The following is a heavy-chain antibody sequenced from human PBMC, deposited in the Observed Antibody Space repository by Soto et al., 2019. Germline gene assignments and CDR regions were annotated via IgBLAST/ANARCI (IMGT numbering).Heavy chain of an antibody. CDR2: IYYSGST. Sequence: PSETLSLTCTVSGGSISSGDYYWSWIRQPPGKGLEWIGYIYYSGSTYYNPSLKSRVTISVDTSKNQFSLKLSSVTAADTAVYYCASYDSSGYMEFDPWGQGTLVTVSS. J-gene: IGHJ5*02. CDR3: ASYDSSGYMEFDP. V-gene: IGHV4-30-4*01. CDR1: GGSISSGDYY. D-gene: IGHD3-22*01.